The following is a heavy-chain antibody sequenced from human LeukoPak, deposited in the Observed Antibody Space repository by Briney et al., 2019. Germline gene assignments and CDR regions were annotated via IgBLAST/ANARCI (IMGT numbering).Heavy chain of an antibody. CDR2: ISGSAGST. V-gene: IGHV3-23*01. J-gene: IGHJ4*02. CDR3: TKGMATIRRHIDS. Sequence: PGGSLRLSCAASGFSFSDCAMSWVRQAPGRGLEWVSSISGSAGSTYYADSMKGRFTISRDNPKNTLHLEMNSLRAEDTAIYCCTKGMATIRRHIDSWGQGTLVTVSS. CDR1: GFSFSDCA. D-gene: IGHD5-24*01.